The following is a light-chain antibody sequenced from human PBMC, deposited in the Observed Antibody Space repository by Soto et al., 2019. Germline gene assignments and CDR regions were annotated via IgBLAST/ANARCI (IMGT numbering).Light chain of an antibody. CDR3: LQYNNWPSLT. J-gene: IGKJ4*01. CDR2: GAS. CDR1: QTISSN. Sequence: EIVMTQSPATLSVSPGERATLSCRASQTISSNLAWYQQQPGQGPRLLIYGASTRATGVPARFSGSGSGTEFTLTISSLQSEDFAVYYCLQYNNWPSLTFGGGTKVDIK. V-gene: IGKV3-15*01.